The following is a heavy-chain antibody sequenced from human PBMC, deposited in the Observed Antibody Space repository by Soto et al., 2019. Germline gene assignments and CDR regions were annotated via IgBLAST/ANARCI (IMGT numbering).Heavy chain of an antibody. Sequence: GASVKVSCKASGYTFTSYYMHWVRQAPGQGLEWMGIINPSGGSTSYAQKFQGRVTMTRDTSTSTVYMELSSLRSEDTAVYYCARTDVGYFDWPQRGYSYGMDAWGQGTTVTVSS. V-gene: IGHV1-46*01. CDR2: INPSGGST. CDR1: GYTFTSYY. D-gene: IGHD3-9*01. J-gene: IGHJ6*02. CDR3: ARTDVGYFDWPQRGYSYGMDA.